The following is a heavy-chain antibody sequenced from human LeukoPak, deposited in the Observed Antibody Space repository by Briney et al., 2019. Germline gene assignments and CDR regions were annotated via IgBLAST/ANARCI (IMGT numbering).Heavy chain of an antibody. CDR3: ARYRSGNYGLKYYFDY. V-gene: IGHV4-34*01. CDR1: GGSFSGYY. J-gene: IGHJ4*02. D-gene: IGHD1-26*01. CDR2: INHSGST. Sequence: SETLSLTCAVYGGSFSGYYWGWIRQPPGKGLEWIGEINHSGSTNYNPSLKSRVTISVDTSKNQFSLKLSSVTAADTAVYYCARYRSGNYGLKYYFDYWGQGTLVTVSS.